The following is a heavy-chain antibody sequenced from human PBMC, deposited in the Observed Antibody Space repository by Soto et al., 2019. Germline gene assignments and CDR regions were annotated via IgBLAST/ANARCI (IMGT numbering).Heavy chain of an antibody. V-gene: IGHV1-69*01. CDR3: ARDSSGPPAYYYYGMDV. J-gene: IGHJ6*02. CDR1: GGTFSSYA. Sequence: QVQLVQSGAEVKKPGSSVKVSCKASGGTFSSYAISWVRQAPGQGLEWMGGVIPIFGTANYAQKFQSRVTITADESTSTAYMELSSLRSEDTAVYYCARDSSGPPAYYYYGMDVWGQGTTVTVSS. CDR2: VIPIFGTA.